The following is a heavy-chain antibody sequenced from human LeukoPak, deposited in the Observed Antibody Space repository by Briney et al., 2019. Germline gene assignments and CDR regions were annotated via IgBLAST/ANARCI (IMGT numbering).Heavy chain of an antibody. V-gene: IGHV3-66*01. CDR1: GFTVSSNY. Sequence: GGSLRLTCAASGFTVSSNYVSWVRQAPGKGLEWVSVIHSGGGTYYADSVKGRFTISRDNFKNTLYPQMNSLRAEDTAVYFCAVVAATPGVTDCWGQGTLVTVSS. D-gene: IGHD2-15*01. J-gene: IGHJ4*02. CDR2: IHSGGGT. CDR3: AVVAATPGVTDC.